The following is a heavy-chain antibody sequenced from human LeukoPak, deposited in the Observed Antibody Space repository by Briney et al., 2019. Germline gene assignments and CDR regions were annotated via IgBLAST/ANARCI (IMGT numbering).Heavy chain of an antibody. Sequence: PSETLSLTCTVSGGSITSDSYYWSWIRQHPGKGLEWIGYIYYTGATDYSPSLKSRVIISLDTSKNQFSLNLSSVTAADTAVYYCSRDATYFYDRSGYYYPYDASDIWGQGTMVTVSS. CDR3: SRDATYFYDRSGYYYPYDASDI. J-gene: IGHJ3*02. CDR1: GGSITSDSYY. D-gene: IGHD3-22*01. V-gene: IGHV4-31*03. CDR2: IYYTGAT.